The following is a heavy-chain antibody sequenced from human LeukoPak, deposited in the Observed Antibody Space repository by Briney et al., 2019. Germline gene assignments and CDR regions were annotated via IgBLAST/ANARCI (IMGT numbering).Heavy chain of an antibody. D-gene: IGHD6-13*01. J-gene: IGHJ4*02. CDR2: IWYDGSNE. V-gene: IGHV3-33*01. CDR1: GFTFSNYG. Sequence: PGGSLRLSCAASGFTFSNYGMHWVRQAPGKGLEWVAPIWYDGSNEYYADSVKGRFTISRDNSKNTLYLQMNSLGAEDTAVYYCASDPGYSRNWYFDYWGQGTLVTVSS. CDR3: ASDPGYSRNWYFDY.